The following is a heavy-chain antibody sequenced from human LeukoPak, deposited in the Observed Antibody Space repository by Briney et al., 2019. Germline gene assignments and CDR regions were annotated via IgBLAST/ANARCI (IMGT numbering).Heavy chain of an antibody. J-gene: IGHJ6*02. CDR1: GGSISSYY. CDR2: IYYSGST. D-gene: IGHD5-18*01. Sequence: SETLSLTCTVSGGSISSYYWSWIRQPPGKGLEWIGYIYYSGSTNYNPSLKSRVTISVDTSKNQFSLKLSSVTAADTAVYYCARVDTAMVGDYYGMDVWGQGTTVTVSS. CDR3: ARVDTAMVGDYYGMDV. V-gene: IGHV4-59*01.